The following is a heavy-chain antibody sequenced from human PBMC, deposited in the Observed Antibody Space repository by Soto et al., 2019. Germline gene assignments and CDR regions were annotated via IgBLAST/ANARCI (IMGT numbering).Heavy chain of an antibody. CDR1: GFTFSSYW. CDR3: ARELRFVEWLLSRYPYYYMDV. V-gene: IGHV3-7*01. Sequence: EEQLVESGGGLVQPGGSLRLSCAASGFTFSSYWMSWVRQAPGRGLEWVANIKQDGSEKSYVDSVKGRFTISRDNAKNSLYLQMNSLRAEDTAVYYCARELRFVEWLLSRYPYYYMDVWGKGTTVTVSS. CDR2: IKQDGSEK. J-gene: IGHJ6*03. D-gene: IGHD3-3*01.